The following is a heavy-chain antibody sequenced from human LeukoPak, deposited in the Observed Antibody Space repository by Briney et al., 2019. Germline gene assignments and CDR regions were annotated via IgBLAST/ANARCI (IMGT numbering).Heavy chain of an antibody. J-gene: IGHJ4*02. CDR2: ISSSSSTI. D-gene: IGHD3-16*01. CDR3: VRVGGSYQFDY. Sequence: GGSLRLSCAASGFTFSSYSMNWVRQAPGKGLEWVSYISSSSSTIYYADSVKGRFTISRDNAKNSLYLQMNSLKTEHTAVYYCVRVGGSYQFDYWGQGTLVTVSS. CDR1: GFTFSSYS. V-gene: IGHV3-48*01.